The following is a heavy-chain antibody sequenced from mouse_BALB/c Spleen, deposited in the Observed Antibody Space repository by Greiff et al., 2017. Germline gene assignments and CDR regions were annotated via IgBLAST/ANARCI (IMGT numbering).Heavy chain of an antibody. J-gene: IGHJ2*01. CDR1: GFTFSSYG. CDR3: AREDYGYDVDY. Sequence: EVNVVESGGGLVQPGGSLKLSCAASGFTFSSYGMSWVRQTPDKRLELVATINSNGGSTYYPDSVKGRFTISRDNAKNTLYLQMSSLKSEDTAMYYCAREDYGYDVDYWGQGTTLTVSS. D-gene: IGHD2-2*01. V-gene: IGHV5-6-3*01. CDR2: INSNGGST.